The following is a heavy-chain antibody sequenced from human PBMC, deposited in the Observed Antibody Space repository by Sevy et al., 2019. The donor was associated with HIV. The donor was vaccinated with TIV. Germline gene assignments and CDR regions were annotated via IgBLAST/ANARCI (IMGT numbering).Heavy chain of an antibody. CDR2: ISYDGSNK. J-gene: IGHJ4*02. CDR3: ARAPRGYSYGYYFDY. D-gene: IGHD5-18*01. CDR1: GFTFSSYA. Sequence: GGSLRLSCAASGFTFSSYAMHWVRQAPGKGLEWVAVISYDGSNKYYADSVKGRFTISRDNYKNTLYLQMNSLRAEDTAVYYCARAPRGYSYGYYFDYWGQGTLVTVSS. V-gene: IGHV3-30-3*01.